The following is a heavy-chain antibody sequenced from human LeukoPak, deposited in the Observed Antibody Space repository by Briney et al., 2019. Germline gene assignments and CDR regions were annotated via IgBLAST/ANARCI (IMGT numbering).Heavy chain of an antibody. V-gene: IGHV1-2*02. Sequence: ASVKVSCKASGYTFTGYYLHWARQAPGQGLEWMGWINPNSGGTNYAQKFQGRVTMTRDTSISTAYMELSRLRSDDTAVYYCARDPGPGHSSGWDGTLVDYWGQGTLVTVSS. J-gene: IGHJ4*02. CDR3: ARDPGPGHSSGWDGTLVDY. D-gene: IGHD6-19*01. CDR1: GYTFTGYY. CDR2: INPNSGGT.